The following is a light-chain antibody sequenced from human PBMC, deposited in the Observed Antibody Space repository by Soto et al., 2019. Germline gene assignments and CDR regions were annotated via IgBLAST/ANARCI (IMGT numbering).Light chain of an antibody. J-gene: IGKJ5*01. CDR2: GAS. CDR1: QSVSSSY. V-gene: IGKV3-20*01. Sequence: EIVLTQSPGTLSVSPGESATPSCRASQSVSSSYLAWYQQKPGQAPRLLIYGASSRATGIPDRVCGSGSGTEFTLTISRLEAVDFAVYCCQQYGSSPITFGQGTRLEI. CDR3: QQYGSSPIT.